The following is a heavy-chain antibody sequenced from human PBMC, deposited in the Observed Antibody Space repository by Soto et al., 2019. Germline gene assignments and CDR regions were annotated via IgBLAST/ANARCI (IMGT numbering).Heavy chain of an antibody. CDR1: GVSISSGDYY. CDR3: ASDDSSGYSHFQY. CDR2: IYYSGST. V-gene: IGHV4-30-4*01. D-gene: IGHD3-22*01. J-gene: IGHJ1*01. Sequence: TLSLTCTVSGVSISSGDYYWSWIRQPPGKGLEWIGYIYYSGSTYYNPSLKSRVTISVDTSKNQFSLKLSSVTAADTAVYYCASDDSSGYSHFQYWGQGTLVTVSS.